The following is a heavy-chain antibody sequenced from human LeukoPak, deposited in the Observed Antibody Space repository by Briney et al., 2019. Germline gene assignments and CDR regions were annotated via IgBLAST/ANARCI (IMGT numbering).Heavy chain of an antibody. CDR1: GFTFSSFD. Sequence: GGSLRLSCAASGFTFSSFDMHWGRQAPGKGLEWVAIISNDGSNKDYEDSVKGRFTISRDSSKNTLYLQMNSLRPEDTAVYYCARDVSGLDDFYVMDVWGQGTTVTVSS. CDR3: ARDVSGLDDFYVMDV. V-gene: IGHV3-30*03. D-gene: IGHD1-1*01. J-gene: IGHJ6*02. CDR2: ISNDGSNK.